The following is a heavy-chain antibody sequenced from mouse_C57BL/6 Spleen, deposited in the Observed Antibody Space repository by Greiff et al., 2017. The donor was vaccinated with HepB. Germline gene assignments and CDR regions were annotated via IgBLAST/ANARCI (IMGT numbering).Heavy chain of an antibody. CDR1: GYTFTSYW. Sequence: QVQLKQSGAELVKPGASVKLSCKASGYTFTSYWMHWVKQRPGRGLEWIGSIDPNSGGTKYNEKFKSKATLTVDKPSSTAYMQLSSLTSEDSAVYYGARDYGRSYVEVYYYAMDYWGQGTSVTVSS. CDR3: ARDYGRSYVEVYYYAMDY. J-gene: IGHJ4*01. V-gene: IGHV1-72*01. D-gene: IGHD1-1*01. CDR2: IDPNSGGT.